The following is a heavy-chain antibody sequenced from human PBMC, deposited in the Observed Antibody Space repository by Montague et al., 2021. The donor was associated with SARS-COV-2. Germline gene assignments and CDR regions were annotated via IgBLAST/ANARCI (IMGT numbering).Heavy chain of an antibody. V-gene: IGHV4-39*07. J-gene: IGHJ5*02. D-gene: IGHD3-22*01. CDR1: GGSISSSSYY. CDR3: ARFPYYYDNWFDP. Sequence: SETLSLTCTVSGGSISSSSYYWSWIRQPPGKGLEWIGSIYYSGSTYYNPSLKSRVTISVDTSKDQFSLKLGSVTAADTAVYYCARFPYYYDNWFDPWGQGTLVTVSS. CDR2: IYYSGST.